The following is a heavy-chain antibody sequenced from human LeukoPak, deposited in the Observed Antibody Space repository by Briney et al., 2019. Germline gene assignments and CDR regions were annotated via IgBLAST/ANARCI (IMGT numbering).Heavy chain of an antibody. CDR1: GGSISSGSYY. V-gene: IGHV4-61*02. CDR3: ARSWPPPSAGFDY. J-gene: IGHJ4*02. CDR2: IYTSGST. D-gene: IGHD6-13*01. Sequence: SQTLSLTCTVSGGSISSGSYYWRWIRQPAGKGLEWIGRIYTSGSTNYNPSLKSRVTISVDTSKNQFSLKLSSVTAADTAVYYCARSWPPPSAGFDYWGQGTQVTVAS.